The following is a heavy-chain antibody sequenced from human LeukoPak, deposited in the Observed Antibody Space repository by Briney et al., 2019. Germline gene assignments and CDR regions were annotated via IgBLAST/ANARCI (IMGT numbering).Heavy chain of an antibody. J-gene: IGHJ5*02. Sequence: ASVKVSCKASGGTFSRYAMSWVRQAPGQGLEWMGGIIPIFGTASFAQKFQGRVTITADESTGTAYMELSSLRSEDTAVYYCARVVTPRYCSTPSCYWKGWFDPWGQGTLVTVSS. D-gene: IGHD2-2*01. CDR3: ARVVTPRYCSTPSCYWKGWFDP. CDR1: GGTFSRYA. V-gene: IGHV1-69*13. CDR2: IIPIFGTA.